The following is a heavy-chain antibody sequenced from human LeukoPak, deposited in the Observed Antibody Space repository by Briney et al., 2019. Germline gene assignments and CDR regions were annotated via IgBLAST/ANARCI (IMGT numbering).Heavy chain of an antibody. CDR3: ARLDTNYVFDY. V-gene: IGHV3-7*01. Sequence: PGGSLRLSCAASGFTFSSYWMSWVRQAPGKGLEWVAHIKPDGSEKYSVDSVKGRFTISRDNAKNSLYLQMNSLRAEDTAVYYCARLDTNYVFDYWGQGILVTVSS. J-gene: IGHJ4*02. CDR2: IKPDGSEK. D-gene: IGHD4-11*01. CDR1: GFTFSSYW.